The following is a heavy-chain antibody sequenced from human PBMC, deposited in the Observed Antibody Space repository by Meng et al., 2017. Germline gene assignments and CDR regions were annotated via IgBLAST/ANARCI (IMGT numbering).Heavy chain of an antibody. Sequence: QVQLQQWGAGLLKPSETLSLTCVVSGGSFSDYYWSWIRQPPGKGLEWIGEINHSGSTNYNPSLKSRVTISVDTSKNQFSLKLSSVTAADTAVYYCARGRWRGNRFDPWGQGTLVTVSS. J-gene: IGHJ5*02. CDR2: INHSGST. D-gene: IGHD3-10*01. V-gene: IGHV4-34*01. CDR3: ARGRWRGNRFDP. CDR1: GGSFSDYY.